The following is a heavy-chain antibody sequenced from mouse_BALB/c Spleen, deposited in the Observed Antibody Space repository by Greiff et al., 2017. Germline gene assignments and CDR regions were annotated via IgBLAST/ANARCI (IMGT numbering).Heavy chain of an antibody. CDR3: ARDGNYGMDY. D-gene: IGHD2-1*01. CDR1: GYAFSSSW. CDR2: IYPGDGDT. V-gene: IGHV1-82*01. Sequence: QVQLKQSGPELVKPGASVKISCKASGYAFSSSWMNWVKQRPGQGLEWIGRIYPGDGDTNYNGKFKGKATLTADKSSSTAYMQLSSLTSVDSAVYFCARDGNYGMDYWGQGTSVTVSS. J-gene: IGHJ4*01.